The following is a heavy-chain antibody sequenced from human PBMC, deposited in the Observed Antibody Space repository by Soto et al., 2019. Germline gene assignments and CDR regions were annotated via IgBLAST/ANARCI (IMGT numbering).Heavy chain of an antibody. V-gene: IGHV1-3*01. Sequence: ASVKVSCKASGYTFTSYAMHWVRQAPGQRLEWMGWINAGNGNTKYSQKFQGRVTITRDTSASTAYMELSSRRSEDTAVYYCSRRPTPIAAAGKGEDNWFDPWGQGTLVTVSS. D-gene: IGHD6-13*01. J-gene: IGHJ5*01. CDR3: SRRPTPIAAAGKGEDNWFDP. CDR2: INAGNGNT. CDR1: GYTFTSYA.